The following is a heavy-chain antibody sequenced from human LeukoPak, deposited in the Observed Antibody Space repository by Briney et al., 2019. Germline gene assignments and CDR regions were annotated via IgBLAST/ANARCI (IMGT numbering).Heavy chain of an antibody. D-gene: IGHD6-19*01. V-gene: IGHV4-38-2*02. CDR3: ATRDRPGIAVAGTDINWFDP. CDR2: IYHSGST. J-gene: IGHJ5*02. Sequence: SETLSLTCTVSGYSISSGYYWGWIRQPPGKGLEWIGSIYHSGSTYYNPSLKSRVTISVDTSKNQFSLKLSSVTAADTAVYYCATRDRPGIAVAGTDINWFDPWGQGTLVTVSS. CDR1: GYSISSGYY.